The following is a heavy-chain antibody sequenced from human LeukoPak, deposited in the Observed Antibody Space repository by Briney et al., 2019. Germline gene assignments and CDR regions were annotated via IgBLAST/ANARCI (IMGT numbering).Heavy chain of an antibody. D-gene: IGHD3-22*01. Sequence: PTETLSLTCTVSGGSISSYYWSWIRQPAGKGLEWIGRIYTSGSTNYNPSLKSRVTMSVDTSKNQFSLKLSSVTAADTAVYYCARDEGAYYYDSIGWFDPWGQGTLVTVSS. CDR3: ARDEGAYYYDSIGWFDP. V-gene: IGHV4-4*07. J-gene: IGHJ5*02. CDR1: GGSISSYY. CDR2: IYTSGST.